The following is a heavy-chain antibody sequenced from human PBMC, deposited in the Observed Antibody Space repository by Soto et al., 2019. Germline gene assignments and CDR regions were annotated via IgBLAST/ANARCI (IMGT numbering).Heavy chain of an antibody. CDR3: ARLYGSGSYYMI. Sequence: QLQLQESGPGLVKPSETLSLTCTVSGGSISSSSYYWGWIRQPPGKGLEWIGSIYYSGSTYYNPSLKSRVTISVDTSNNQFSLKLSSVTAADTAVYYCARLYGSGSYYMIWGQGTLVTVSS. D-gene: IGHD3-10*01. CDR2: IYYSGST. J-gene: IGHJ4*02. CDR1: GGSISSSSYY. V-gene: IGHV4-39*01.